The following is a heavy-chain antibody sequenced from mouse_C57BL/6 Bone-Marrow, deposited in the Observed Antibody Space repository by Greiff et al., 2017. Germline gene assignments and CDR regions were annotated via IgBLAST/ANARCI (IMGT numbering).Heavy chain of an antibody. CDR3: ASGVFPLFAY. CDR2: ISYSGST. Sequence: EVKLQESGPGMVKPSQSLSLTCTVTGYSITSGYDWHWIRHFPGNKLEWMGYISYSGSTNYNPSLKSRISITHDTSKNHFFLKLNSMTTEDTATYDCASGVFPLFAYWGQGTLVTVSA. CDR1: GYSITSGYD. J-gene: IGHJ3*01. V-gene: IGHV3-1*01.